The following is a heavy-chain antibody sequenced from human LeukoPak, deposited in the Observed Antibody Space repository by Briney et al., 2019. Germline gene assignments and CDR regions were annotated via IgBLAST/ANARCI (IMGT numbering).Heavy chain of an antibody. V-gene: IGHV3-30-3*01. J-gene: IGHJ4*02. D-gene: IGHD3-22*01. CDR1: GFTFSSNA. Sequence: GGSLRLSCAASGFTFSSNAMHWVRQAPGKGLEWVAVISYGGSNKYYADSVKGRFTISRDNSKNTLYLQMNSLRAEDTAVYYCARDGTPYYDSSAFDYWGQGTLVTVSS. CDR3: ARDGTPYYDSSAFDY. CDR2: ISYGGSNK.